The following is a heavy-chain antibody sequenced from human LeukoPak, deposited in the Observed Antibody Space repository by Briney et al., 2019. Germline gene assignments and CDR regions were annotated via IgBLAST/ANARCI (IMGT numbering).Heavy chain of an antibody. D-gene: IGHD3-22*01. J-gene: IGHJ4*02. CDR2: IYYSGST. CDR1: GGSISSGGYY. CDR3: ARVRNYYDSSGYWYNV. V-gene: IGHV4-31*03. Sequence: PSQTLSLTCTVSGGSISSGGYYWSWIRQHPGKGLEWIGYIYYSGSTYYNPSLKSRVTISVDTSKNQFSLKLSSVTAADTAVYYCARVRNYYDSSGYWYNVWGQGTLVTVSS.